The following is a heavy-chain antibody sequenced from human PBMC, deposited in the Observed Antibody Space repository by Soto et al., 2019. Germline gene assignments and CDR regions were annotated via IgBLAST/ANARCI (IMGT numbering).Heavy chain of an antibody. V-gene: IGHV3-23*01. CDR1: GFTLSNNA. CDR3: AKAASPYGDYRRHFDY. J-gene: IGHJ4*02. Sequence: GGSLRLSCAASGFTLSNNAVSWVRQAPGKGLEWVSGISGSADSTYYADSVKGRFTISRDNSRNTLYLQMNSLRVEDTAVYYCAKAASPYGDYRRHFDYWGQGTLVTVSS. CDR2: ISGSADST. D-gene: IGHD4-17*01.